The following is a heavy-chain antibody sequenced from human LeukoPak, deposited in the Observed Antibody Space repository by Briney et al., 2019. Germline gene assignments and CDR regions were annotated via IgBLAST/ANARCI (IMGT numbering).Heavy chain of an antibody. CDR3: ARSLIAVGGDFDY. CDR1: GYTFTGYY. CDR2: INPNSGGT. D-gene: IGHD6-19*01. V-gene: IGHV1-2*02. J-gene: IGHJ4*02. Sequence: ASVKVSCKASGYTFTGYYMHWVRQAPGQGLEWMGWINPNSGGTNYAQKFQGRVTMTRDTSISTAYMELSRLRSDDTAVYYCARSLIAVGGDFDYWGQGTLVTVSS.